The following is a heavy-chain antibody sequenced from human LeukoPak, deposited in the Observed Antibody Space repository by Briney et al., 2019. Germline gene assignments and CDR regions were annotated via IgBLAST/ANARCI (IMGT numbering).Heavy chain of an antibody. V-gene: IGHV4-4*02. CDR3: ARVYSSANWFDP. Sequence: SETLSLTCAVSGGSISSTNWWRWVRQPPGKGREWIGEIYHSGSTNYNPSLKSRVTTSVDKSKNQLSLKLRSVTAADTAVYYCARVYSSANWFDPWGQGPLVTVSS. D-gene: IGHD6-19*01. J-gene: IGHJ5*02. CDR1: GGSISSTNW. CDR2: IYHSGST.